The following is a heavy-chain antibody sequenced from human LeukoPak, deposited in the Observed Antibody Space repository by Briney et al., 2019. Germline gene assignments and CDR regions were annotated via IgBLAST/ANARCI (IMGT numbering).Heavy chain of an antibody. Sequence: GRSLRLSCAASGFTFSNYAMHWVRQAPGKGLEWVSYISSSGSTIYYAESVKGRFTISRDNAKNSLYLQMNSLRAEDTAVYYCARVRIAAGSIDYWGQGTLVTVSS. CDR2: ISSSGSTI. CDR1: GFTFSNYA. D-gene: IGHD6-13*01. J-gene: IGHJ4*02. V-gene: IGHV3-48*03. CDR3: ARVRIAAGSIDY.